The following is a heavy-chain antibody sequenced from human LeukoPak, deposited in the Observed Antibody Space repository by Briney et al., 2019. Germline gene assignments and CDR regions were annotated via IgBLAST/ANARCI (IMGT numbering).Heavy chain of an antibody. CDR3: ARARGYSGYDLYYFDY. CDR2: INPNSGGT. CDR1: GCTFTGYY. J-gene: IGHJ4*02. Sequence: ASVKVSCKASGCTFTGYYMHWVRLAPGQGLEWMGWINPNSGGTNYAQKFQGRVTMTRDTSISTAYMELSRLRSDDTAVYYCARARGYSGYDLYYFDYWGQGTLVTVSS. D-gene: IGHD5-12*01. V-gene: IGHV1-2*02.